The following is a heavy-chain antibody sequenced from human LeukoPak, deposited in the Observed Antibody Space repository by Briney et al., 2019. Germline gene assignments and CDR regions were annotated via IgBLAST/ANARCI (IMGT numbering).Heavy chain of an antibody. CDR1: GFTFSSYG. CDR3: AKVRTGHYFDY. D-gene: IGHD1-1*01. Sequence: PGGSLRLSCAASGFTFSSYGMHWVRQAPGKGLEWVAVISYDGSNKYYADSVKGRFTISRDKSNNTLFLQMNSLRAEDTAVYYCAKVRTGHYFDYWGQGTLVTVSS. J-gene: IGHJ4*02. V-gene: IGHV3-30*18. CDR2: ISYDGSNK.